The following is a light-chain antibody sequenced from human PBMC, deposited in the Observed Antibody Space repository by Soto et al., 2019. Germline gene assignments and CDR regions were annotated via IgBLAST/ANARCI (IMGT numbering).Light chain of an antibody. V-gene: IGLV2-18*02. Sequence: QSVLTQPPSVSGSPGQSVTISCSGTSSDVGSYNRVSWYQQPPGTAPKLMIYEVSNRPSGVPDRFSGSKSANTASLTISGLQPEDEADYYCSSYTSSSTYVVFGGGTKLTVL. CDR1: SSDVGSYNR. CDR2: EVS. J-gene: IGLJ2*01. CDR3: SSYTSSSTYVV.